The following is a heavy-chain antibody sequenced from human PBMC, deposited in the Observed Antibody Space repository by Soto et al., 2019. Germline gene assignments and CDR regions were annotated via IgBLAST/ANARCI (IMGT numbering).Heavy chain of an antibody. Sequence: QVQLVESGGGVVQSGRSLRLSCAAAGFTFSTYGMHWVRQAPGKGLEWVAVIWYDGSKKYYADSVKSRFTISKDNAKNTASVHLNGLRGYETAVSSCARDNWIGAGSGVGCSTFSYWGQGTLVTVSS. V-gene: IGHV3-33*01. CDR2: IWYDGSKK. CDR1: GFTFSTYG. CDR3: ARDNWIGAGSGVGCSTFSY. J-gene: IGHJ4*02. D-gene: IGHD2-2*02.